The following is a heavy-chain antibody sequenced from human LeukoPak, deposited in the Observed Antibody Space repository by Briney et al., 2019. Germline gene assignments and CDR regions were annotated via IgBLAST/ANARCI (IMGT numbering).Heavy chain of an antibody. Sequence: GGSLRLSCAASTFTFSRYGMHWVRQAPGKGLEYVSGICSDGGNTNYANSVKGRFTISRDNSKNTLYLQMGSLRAEDMAVYYCAKSLDFWSGYYRDYYMDVWGKGTTVTVSS. V-gene: IGHV3-64*01. CDR1: TFTFSRYG. CDR3: AKSLDFWSGYYRDYYMDV. CDR2: ICSDGGNT. J-gene: IGHJ6*03. D-gene: IGHD3-3*01.